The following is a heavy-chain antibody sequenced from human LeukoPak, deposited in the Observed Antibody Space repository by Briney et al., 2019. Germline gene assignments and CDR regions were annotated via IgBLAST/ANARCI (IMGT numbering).Heavy chain of an antibody. Sequence: GGSLRLSCAASGFTFSSYAMHWVRQAPGKGLEWVAVISYDGSNKYYADSVKGRFTISRDNSKNTLYLQMNSLRAEDTAVYYCARGSGDFGYWGQGTLVTVSS. D-gene: IGHD3-10*01. V-gene: IGHV3-30*04. CDR1: GFTFSSYA. CDR3: ARGSGDFGY. CDR2: ISYDGSNK. J-gene: IGHJ4*02.